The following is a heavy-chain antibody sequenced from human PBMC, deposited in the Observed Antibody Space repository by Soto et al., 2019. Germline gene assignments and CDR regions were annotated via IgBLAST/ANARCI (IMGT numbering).Heavy chain of an antibody. CDR2: IHHTGTV. J-gene: IGHJ3*02. Sequence: QVQLQESGPGLVKPSGTLSLACTVSGDSITSSAWWAWVRQTPGKGLEGIGEIHHTGTVNYNPSLKSRVTISVDKAKNQFSLKLTSVPAADTAVYYCARSPCSAISCYAGRAFDIWGQGTMVTVSS. CDR1: GDSITSSAW. V-gene: IGHV4-4*02. D-gene: IGHD2-2*01. CDR3: ARSPCSAISCYAGRAFDI.